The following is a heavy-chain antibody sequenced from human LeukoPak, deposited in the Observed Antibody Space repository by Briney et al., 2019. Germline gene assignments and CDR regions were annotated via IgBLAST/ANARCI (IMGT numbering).Heavy chain of an antibody. Sequence: ASVKVSCKASGYTFTGYYMHWVRQAPGQGLEWMGWINPNSGGTNYAQKFRGRVTMTRDTSISTAYMELSRLRSDDTAVYYCASPTMIPAPQGAFDIWGQGTMVTVSS. D-gene: IGHD3-22*01. V-gene: IGHV1-2*02. J-gene: IGHJ3*02. CDR1: GYTFTGYY. CDR2: INPNSGGT. CDR3: ASPTMIPAPQGAFDI.